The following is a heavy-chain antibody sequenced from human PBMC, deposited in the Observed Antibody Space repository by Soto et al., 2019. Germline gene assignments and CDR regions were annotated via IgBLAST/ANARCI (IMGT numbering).Heavy chain of an antibody. D-gene: IGHD6-13*01. CDR2: ISGSGGST. V-gene: IGHV3-23*01. CDR1: GFTFSSFA. J-gene: IGHJ4*02. Sequence: EMQLLESGGGLVQPGGSLRLSCAASGFTFSSFAMSWVRQAPGKGLDWVSAISGSGGSTYSADSVKGRFTISSDNSKNTLYLQMSSLRAEDTAVYYCARGLSAGKGSPPDFWGQGSLVTVAS. CDR3: ARGLSAGKGSPPDF.